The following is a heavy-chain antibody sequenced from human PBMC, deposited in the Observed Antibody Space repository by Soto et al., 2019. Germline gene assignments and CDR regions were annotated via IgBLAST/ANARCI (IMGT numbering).Heavy chain of an antibody. CDR2: ISSSSSYI. Sequence: GGSLRLSCAASGFTFSSYSMNWFRQAPGKGLEWVSSISSSSSYIYYADSVKGRFTISRDNAKNSLYLQMNSLRAEDTAVYYCARSLYCSGGSCSHYYYYGMDVWGQGTTVTVSS. J-gene: IGHJ6*02. CDR1: GFTFSSYS. V-gene: IGHV3-21*01. CDR3: ARSLYCSGGSCSHYYYYGMDV. D-gene: IGHD2-15*01.